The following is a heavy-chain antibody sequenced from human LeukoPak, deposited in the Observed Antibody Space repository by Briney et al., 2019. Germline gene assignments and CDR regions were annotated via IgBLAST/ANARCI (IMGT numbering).Heavy chain of an antibody. Sequence: SETLSLTCTVSRGSISSYYWSWIRQPAGKGLEWIGRIYTSGSTNYNPSLKSRVTMSVDTSKNQFSLKLSSVTAADTAVYYCARDQGWELPNWFDPWGQGTLVTVSS. D-gene: IGHD1-26*01. CDR3: ARDQGWELPNWFDP. CDR1: RGSISSYY. CDR2: IYTSGST. V-gene: IGHV4-4*07. J-gene: IGHJ5*02.